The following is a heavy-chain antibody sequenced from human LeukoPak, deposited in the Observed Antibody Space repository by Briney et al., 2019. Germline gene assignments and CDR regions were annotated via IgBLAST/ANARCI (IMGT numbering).Heavy chain of an antibody. V-gene: IGHV1-69*04. Sequence: ASVKVSCKASGGTFSSYAISWVRQAPGQGLEWMGRIIPILGIANYAQKFQGRVTITADKSTSTAYMELSSLRSEDTAVYYCARDIFVVVPAAEKENYYFDYWGQGTLVTVSS. D-gene: IGHD2-2*01. J-gene: IGHJ4*02. CDR1: GGTFSSYA. CDR2: IIPILGIA. CDR3: ARDIFVVVPAAEKENYYFDY.